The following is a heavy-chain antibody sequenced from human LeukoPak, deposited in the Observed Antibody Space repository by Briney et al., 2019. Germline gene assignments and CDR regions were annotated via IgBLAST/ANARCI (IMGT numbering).Heavy chain of an antibody. CDR2: ISGDGGST. Sequence: GGTLRLSCAASGFTFDDYAMHWVRHAPGKGLEWVSLISGDGGSTYYADSVKGRFTISRDNSKNSLYLQMNSLRTEDTAFYYCAKDPRYSSSWHFDYWGQGTLVTVSS. V-gene: IGHV3-43*02. CDR1: GFTFDDYA. CDR3: AKDPRYSSSWHFDY. D-gene: IGHD6-13*01. J-gene: IGHJ4*02.